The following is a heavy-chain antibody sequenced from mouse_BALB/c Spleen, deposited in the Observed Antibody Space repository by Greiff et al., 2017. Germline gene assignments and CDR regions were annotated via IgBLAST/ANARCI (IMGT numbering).Heavy chain of an antibody. J-gene: IGHJ2*01. CDR1: GYTFTSYW. D-gene: IGHD1-1*01. V-gene: IGHV1-69*02. CDR3: TRYYYGSSLYFDY. Sequence: VQLQQPGAELVRPGASVKLSCKASGYTFTSYWINWVKQRPGQGLEWIGNIYPSDSYTNYNQKFKDKATLTVDKSSSTAYMQLSSPTSEDSAVYYCTRYYYGSSLYFDYWGQGTTLTVSS. CDR2: IYPSDSYT.